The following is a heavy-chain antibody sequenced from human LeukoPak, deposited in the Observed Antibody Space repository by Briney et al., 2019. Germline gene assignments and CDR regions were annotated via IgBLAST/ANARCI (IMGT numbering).Heavy chain of an antibody. D-gene: IGHD2-15*01. Sequence: KPSETLSLTCAVYAGSFSGYYWSWIRQPPGKGLEWIGEINHSGSTNYNPSLKSRVTISVDTSKNQFSLKLSSVTAADTAVYYCATSYCSGGSCPNWFDPWGQGTLVTVSS. J-gene: IGHJ5*02. V-gene: IGHV4-34*01. CDR2: INHSGST. CDR3: ATSYCSGGSCPNWFDP. CDR1: AGSFSGYY.